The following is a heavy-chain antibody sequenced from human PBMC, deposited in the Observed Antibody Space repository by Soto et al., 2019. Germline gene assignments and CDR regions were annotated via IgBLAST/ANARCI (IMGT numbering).Heavy chain of an antibody. CDR1: GFTVSNNY. CDR2: IFSNGDT. Sequence: ELQLVASGGGLVQPGGSLRLSCAASGFTVSNNYVRWVRQAPGKGLEWVSLIFSNGDTRYGDSVQGRFTISRDSSSNTLYLQMNRLRVEDTAVYDCARDGTYNWVGGQGIHVTVSS. D-gene: IGHD1-1*01. CDR3: ARDGTYNWV. V-gene: IGHV3-66*01. J-gene: IGHJ4*02.